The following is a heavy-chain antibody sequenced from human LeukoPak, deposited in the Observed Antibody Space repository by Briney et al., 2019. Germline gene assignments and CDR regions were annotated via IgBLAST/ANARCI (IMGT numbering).Heavy chain of an antibody. V-gene: IGHV3-53*05. CDR3: AKEGCSGGSCYSGFDY. Sequence: GGSLRLSCTVSGFTVSSNSWSWVRQAPGKGLEWVSFIYSGGNTHYSDSVTGRFAISRDNSKNTLYLQITSLRAEDTAVYYCAKEGCSGGSCYSGFDYWGQGTLVTVSS. CDR2: IYSGGNT. CDR1: GFTVSSNS. D-gene: IGHD2-15*01. J-gene: IGHJ4*02.